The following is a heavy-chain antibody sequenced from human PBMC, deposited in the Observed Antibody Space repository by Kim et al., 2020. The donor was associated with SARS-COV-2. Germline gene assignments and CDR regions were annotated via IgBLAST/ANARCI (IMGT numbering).Heavy chain of an antibody. V-gene: IGHV3-33*06. CDR3: AKDWESLGYSYGGGSYFDY. D-gene: IGHD4-17*01. J-gene: IGHJ4*02. Sequence: KGRVTISRDNSKNTLYLEMNSLRAEDEAVYYCAKDWESLGYSYGGGSYFDYWGQGTLVTVSS.